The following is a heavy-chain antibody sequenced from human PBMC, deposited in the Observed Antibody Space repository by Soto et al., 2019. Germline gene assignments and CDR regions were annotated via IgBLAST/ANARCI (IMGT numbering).Heavy chain of an antibody. V-gene: IGHV4-31*03. J-gene: IGHJ5*02. D-gene: IGHD4-17*01. CDR3: ARMLDYEGHWFDP. Sequence: PSETLSLTCTVSGGSISSCGYYWSWIRQHPGKGLEWIGYIYYSGSTYYNPSLKSRVTISVDTSKNQFSLKLSSVTAADTAVYYCARMLDYEGHWFDPWGQGTLVTVSS. CDR1: GGSISSCGYY. CDR2: IYYSGST.